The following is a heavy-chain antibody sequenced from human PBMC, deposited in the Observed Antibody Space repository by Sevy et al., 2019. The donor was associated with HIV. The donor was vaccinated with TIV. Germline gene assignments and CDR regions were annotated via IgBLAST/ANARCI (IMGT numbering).Heavy chain of an antibody. J-gene: IGHJ4*02. CDR1: GFTFSSYG. CDR2: ISYDGSNK. CDR3: AKQCSTTVVTPGDY. D-gene: IGHD4-17*01. V-gene: IGHV3-30*18. Sequence: GESLKISCAASGFTFSSYGMHWVRQAPGKGLEWVAVISYDGSNKYYADSVKGRFTISRDNSKNTLYLQMNSLRAEDTAVYYCAKQCSTTVVTPGDYWGQGTLVTVSS.